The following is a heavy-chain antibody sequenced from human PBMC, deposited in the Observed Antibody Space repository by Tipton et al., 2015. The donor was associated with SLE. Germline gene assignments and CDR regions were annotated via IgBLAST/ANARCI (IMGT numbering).Heavy chain of an antibody. CDR1: GGSISSGGYY. D-gene: IGHD6-19*01. CDR2: IYYSGST. CDR3: ARGVVAGPSGFDY. Sequence: TLSLTCTVPGGSISSGGYYWSWIRQHPGKGLEWIGYIYYSGSTNYNPSLKSRVTMSVDTSKNQFSLKLSSVTAADTAVYYCARGVVAGPSGFDYWGQGTLVTVSS. V-gene: IGHV4-31*03. J-gene: IGHJ4*02.